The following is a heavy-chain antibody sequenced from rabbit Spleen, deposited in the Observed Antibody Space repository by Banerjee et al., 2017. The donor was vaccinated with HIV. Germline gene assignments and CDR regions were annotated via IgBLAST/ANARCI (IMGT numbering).Heavy chain of an antibody. V-gene: IGHV1S47*01. CDR3: ARDTSSSFSSYGMDL. D-gene: IGHD1-1*01. J-gene: IGHJ6*01. Sequence: QEQLVESGGGRVQPGGSLKLSCKASGFDFSRYGVSWVRQAPGKGLEWIGYIDPVFGSTVYASWVNGRFTISRSTSLNTVDLKMTSLTAADTATYFCARDTSSSFSSYGMDLWGPGTLVTVS. CDR2: IDPVFGST. CDR1: GFDFSRYG.